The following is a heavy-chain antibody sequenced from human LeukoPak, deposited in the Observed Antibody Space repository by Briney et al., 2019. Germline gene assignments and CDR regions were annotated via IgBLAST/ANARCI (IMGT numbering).Heavy chain of an antibody. Sequence: PGGSLRLSCAASGFTFSSYWMSWVRQAPGKGLEWVANIKQDGSEKYNVDSVKGRFTISRDNAKNSLYLQMNSLRAEDTAVYYCARVLGTGYDILTGYYSDYYYYGMDVWGQGTTVTVSS. J-gene: IGHJ6*02. CDR2: IKQDGSEK. CDR1: GFTFSSYW. CDR3: ARVLGTGYDILTGYYSDYYYYGMDV. V-gene: IGHV3-7*01. D-gene: IGHD3-9*01.